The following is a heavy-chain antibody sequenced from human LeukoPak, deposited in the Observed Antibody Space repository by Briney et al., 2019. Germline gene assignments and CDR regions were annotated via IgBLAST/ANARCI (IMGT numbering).Heavy chain of an antibody. V-gene: IGHV1-46*01. CDR3: ARDGPPLSSGWDYYYGMDV. CDR2: INPSGGST. CDR1: GYTFTSYY. Sequence: ASVKVSCKASGYTFTSYYMHWVRQAPGQGLEWMGIINPSGGSTSYAQKFQGRVTVTRDTSTSTVYMELSSLRSEDTAVYYCARDGPPLSSGWDYYYGMDVWGQGTTVTVSS. J-gene: IGHJ6*02. D-gene: IGHD6-19*01.